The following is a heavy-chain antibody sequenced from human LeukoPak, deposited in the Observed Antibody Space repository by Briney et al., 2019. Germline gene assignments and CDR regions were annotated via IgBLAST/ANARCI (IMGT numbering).Heavy chain of an antibody. J-gene: IGHJ4*02. CDR1: GGPISSYY. CDR3: ARLSYVRGDRCLDH. CDR2: IDYSGST. Sequence: SETLSLTCTVSGGPISSYYWSWIRQPPGKGLEWIGYIDYSGSTNYNPSLKSRVTISVDTSKNQFSLKLSSVTAADTAVYYCARLSYVRGDRCLDHWGQGTLVTVSS. V-gene: IGHV4-59*01. D-gene: IGHD3-10*02.